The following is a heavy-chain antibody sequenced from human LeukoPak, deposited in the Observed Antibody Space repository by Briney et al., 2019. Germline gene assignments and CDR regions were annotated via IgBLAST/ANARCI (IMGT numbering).Heavy chain of an antibody. CDR3: ASYYGSGGYYRGPDDAFDI. CDR2: INPNSGGT. CDR1: GYTFTVYY. J-gene: IGHJ3*02. V-gene: IGHV1-2*02. Sequence: ASVKVSCKASGYTFTVYYMHWVRQAPGQGREWMGWINPNSGGTNYAQKFQGRVTMTRDTSISTAYMELSRLRSDDTAVYYCASYYGSGGYYRGPDDAFDIWGQGTMVTVSS. D-gene: IGHD3-10*01.